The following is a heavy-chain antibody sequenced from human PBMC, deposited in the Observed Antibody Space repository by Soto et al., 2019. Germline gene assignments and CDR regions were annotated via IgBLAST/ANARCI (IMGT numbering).Heavy chain of an antibody. V-gene: IGHV4-31*03. Sequence: SETLSLTCTVSGGSISSGGYHWSWIRQHPGKGLEWIGYIYYSGSTYYNPSLKSRVTISVDTSKNQFSLKLSSVTAADTAVYYCARSTIVVVSHDAFDIWGQGTMVTVSS. J-gene: IGHJ3*02. CDR3: ARSTIVVVSHDAFDI. D-gene: IGHD3-22*01. CDR1: GGSISSGGYH. CDR2: IYYSGST.